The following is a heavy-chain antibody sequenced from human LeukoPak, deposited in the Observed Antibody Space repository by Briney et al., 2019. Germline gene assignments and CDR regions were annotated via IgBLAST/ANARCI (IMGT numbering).Heavy chain of an antibody. CDR2: ISAYNGNT. D-gene: IGHD2-15*01. CDR3: ASLPGFYCSGGSCYSYYGMDV. V-gene: IGHV1-18*01. J-gene: IGHJ6*02. Sequence: GASVKVSCKASGYTFTSYGISWVRQAPGQGLEWMGWISAYNGNTNYAQKLQGRVTMTTDTSTSTAYMELRSLRSDDTAVYYCASLPGFYCSGGSCYSYYGMDVWGQGTTVTVSS. CDR1: GYTFTSYG.